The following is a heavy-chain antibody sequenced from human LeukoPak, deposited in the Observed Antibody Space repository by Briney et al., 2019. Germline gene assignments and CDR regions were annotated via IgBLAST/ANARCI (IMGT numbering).Heavy chain of an antibody. D-gene: IGHD3-3*01. CDR2: ISAYNGNT. V-gene: IGHV1-18*01. CDR1: GYTFTSYG. CDR3: ARFTQTTYYDFWSGYYTLDY. J-gene: IGHJ4*02. Sequence: ASVKVSCKASGYTFTSYGISWVRQAPGQGLEWMGWISAYNGNTNYAQKLQGRVTMTTDTSTSTAYMELGSLRSDDTAVYYCARFTQTTYYDFWSGYYTLDYWGQGTLVTVSS.